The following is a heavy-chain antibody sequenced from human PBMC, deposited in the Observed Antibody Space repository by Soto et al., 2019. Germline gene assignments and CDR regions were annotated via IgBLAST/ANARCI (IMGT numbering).Heavy chain of an antibody. V-gene: IGHV1-3*01. CDR1: GYTFTTYA. CDR3: ARDLMGYDSSGYYSTYNWFDH. CDR2: INAGNGNT. Sequence: ASVKVSCKASGYTFTTYAMHWARQAPGQRLEWMGWINAGNGNTKYSQKFQGRVTITRDTSASTAYMELSSLRSEDTAVYYCARDLMGYDSSGYYSTYNWFDHWGQGTLVTVSS. D-gene: IGHD3-22*01. J-gene: IGHJ5*02.